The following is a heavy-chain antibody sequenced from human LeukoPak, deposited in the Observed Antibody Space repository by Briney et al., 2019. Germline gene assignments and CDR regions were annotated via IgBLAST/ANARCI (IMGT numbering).Heavy chain of an antibody. V-gene: IGHV3-30*02. CDR2: IRYDGSNK. Sequence: PGGSLRLSCAASGFTFSSYGMHWVCQAPGKGVEWVAFIRYDGSNKYYADSVKGRFTISRDNSKNTLYLQMNSLRAEDTAIYYCAKNSGNGGPNWFDPWGQGTLVTVSS. J-gene: IGHJ5*02. D-gene: IGHD6-19*01. CDR1: GFTFSSYG. CDR3: AKNSGNGGPNWFDP.